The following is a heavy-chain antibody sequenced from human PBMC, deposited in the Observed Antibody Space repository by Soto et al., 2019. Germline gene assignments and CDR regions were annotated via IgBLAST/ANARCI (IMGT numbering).Heavy chain of an antibody. V-gene: IGHV1-18*04. CDR2: ISAYNGNT. J-gene: IGHJ6*02. CDR3: ARANYDFWSGYSYFYYGMDV. D-gene: IGHD3-3*01. Sequence: ASVKVSCKASGYTFTSYGISWVRQAPGQGLEWMGWISAYNGNTNYAQKLQGRVTMTTDTSTSTAYMELRSLRSDATAVYYCARANYDFWSGYSYFYYGMDVWGQGTTVTVSS. CDR1: GYTFTSYG.